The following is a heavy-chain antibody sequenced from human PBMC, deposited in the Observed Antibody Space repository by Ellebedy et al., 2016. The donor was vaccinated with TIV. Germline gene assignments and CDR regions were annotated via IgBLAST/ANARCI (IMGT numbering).Heavy chain of an antibody. CDR3: ASQGGAYGGLGYFDY. V-gene: IGHV4-31*03. CDR2: MSYSGNT. CDR1: GGSISSGGYY. D-gene: IGHD4-23*01. J-gene: IGHJ4*02. Sequence: SETLSLXXTVSGGSISSGGYYRSWIRQHPGKGLEWIGYMSYSGNTYYNPSLKSRLTISVDTSKNQFSLRLSSVTAADTAVYYCASQGGAYGGLGYFDYWGQGTLVTVSS.